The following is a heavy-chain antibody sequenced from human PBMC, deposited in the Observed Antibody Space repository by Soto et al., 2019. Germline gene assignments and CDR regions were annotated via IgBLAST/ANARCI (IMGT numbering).Heavy chain of an antibody. CDR2: IYYSGST. J-gene: IGHJ4*02. CDR3: ARVEDISAWYLAAVY. D-gene: IGHD6-19*01. V-gene: IGHV4-59*11. Sequence: SETLSLTCTVSGDSISSHYWNWIRQPPGKGLEWIGYIYYSGSTNYNPSLKSRVTISVDTSNNKFSLNLSSVTAADTAVYYCARVEDISAWYLAAVYWGQGTLVTVSS. CDR1: GDSISSHY.